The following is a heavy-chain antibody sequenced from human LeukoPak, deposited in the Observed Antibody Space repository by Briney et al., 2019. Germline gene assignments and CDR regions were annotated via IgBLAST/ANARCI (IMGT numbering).Heavy chain of an antibody. CDR1: GGSISSGGYY. Sequence: SQTLSLTCTVSGGSISSGGYYWSWIRQPPGKGMEWIGYIYYSGSTNYNPSLKSRVTISVDTSKNQFSLKLSSVTAADTAVYYCARDQGYGDRKFYYWYFDLWGRGTLVTVSS. CDR3: ARDQGYGDRKFYYWYFDL. V-gene: IGHV4-61*08. D-gene: IGHD4-17*01. CDR2: IYYSGST. J-gene: IGHJ2*01.